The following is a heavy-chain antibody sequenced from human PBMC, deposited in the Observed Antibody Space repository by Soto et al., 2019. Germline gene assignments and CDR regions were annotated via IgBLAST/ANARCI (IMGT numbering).Heavy chain of an antibody. D-gene: IGHD2-15*01. CDR1: GGSLSSYY. J-gene: IGHJ4*02. Sequence: PSETLSLTCTVSGGSLSSYYWSWIRQPPGKGLEWIGYIYYRGSTNYNPSLKSRVTISVDTSKNQFSLKLSSVTAADTAVYYCARRWGSAADYWGQGTLVTVSS. V-gene: IGHV4-59*08. CDR2: IYYRGST. CDR3: ARRWGSAADY.